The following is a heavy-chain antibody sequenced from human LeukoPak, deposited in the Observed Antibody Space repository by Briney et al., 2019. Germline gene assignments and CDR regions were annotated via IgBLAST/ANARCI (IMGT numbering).Heavy chain of an antibody. Sequence: GASVKVSCKASGYTFTGYYMHWVRQAPGQGLEWMGWINPNSGGTNYAQKFQGRVTMTRDTSISTAYMELSRLRSDDTAVYYCARDFGQYQLLFNFDYWGQGTLVTVSS. V-gene: IGHV1-2*02. CDR3: ARDFGQYQLLFNFDY. D-gene: IGHD2-2*01. CDR1: GYTFTGYY. CDR2: INPNSGGT. J-gene: IGHJ4*02.